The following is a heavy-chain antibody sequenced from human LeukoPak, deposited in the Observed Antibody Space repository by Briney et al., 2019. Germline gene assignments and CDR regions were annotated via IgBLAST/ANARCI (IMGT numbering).Heavy chain of an antibody. V-gene: IGHV3-66*01. Sequence: GGSLRLSCAASGFTVSSNYMSWVRQAPGKGLEWVSVIYSGGSTYYADSVKGRFTISRDNAKNTLYLQMNSLRAEDTAVYYCARGVIVGASDYWGQGTLVTVSS. CDR1: GFTVSSNY. CDR2: IYSGGST. CDR3: ARGVIVGASDY. J-gene: IGHJ4*02. D-gene: IGHD1-26*01.